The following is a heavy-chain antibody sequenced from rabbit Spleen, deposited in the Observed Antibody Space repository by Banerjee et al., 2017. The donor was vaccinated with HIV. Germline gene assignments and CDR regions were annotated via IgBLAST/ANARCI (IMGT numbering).Heavy chain of an antibody. J-gene: IGHJ4*01. CDR1: GFSFSNRHW. V-gene: IGHV1S40*01. CDR2: IYTGSSGNT. D-gene: IGHD4-1*01. CDR3: ARDDALTHSYAFNL. Sequence: QSLEESGGDLVKPGASLTLTCTASGFSFSNRHWICWVRQAPGKGLEWIACIYTGSSGNTYYASWAKGRFTISKTSSTTVTLQMTSLTDADTATYFCARDDALTHSYAFNLWGPGTLVTVS.